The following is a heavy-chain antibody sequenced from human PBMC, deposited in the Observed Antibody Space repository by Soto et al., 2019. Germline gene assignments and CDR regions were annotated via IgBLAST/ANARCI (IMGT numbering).Heavy chain of an antibody. V-gene: IGHV3-48*02. CDR3: ARVRRNDASDYYGMDV. J-gene: IGHJ6*02. D-gene: IGHD1-1*01. Sequence: GGSLRLSCAASGFSFSTSTMNWVRQAPGKGLEWVSYISSGSSTIYYADSVKGRFTISRDNGKNSLYLQMNSLRDEDTAVYYCARVRRNDASDYYGMDVWGQGTTVTVSS. CDR2: ISSGSSTI. CDR1: GFSFSTST.